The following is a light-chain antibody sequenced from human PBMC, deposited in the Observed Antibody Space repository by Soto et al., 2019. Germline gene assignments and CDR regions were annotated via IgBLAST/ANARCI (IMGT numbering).Light chain of an antibody. CDR1: QSVSNN. CDR3: QQYSEWPIT. Sequence: EIVMTQSPATLSVSPGERATLSCRASQSVSNNLAWYQQKPGQAPRLLIYGASTRASGISARFSGSGSGTEFTLTISSLQSEDFTIYYCQQYSEWPITFGQGTRLEIK. V-gene: IGKV3-15*01. CDR2: GAS. J-gene: IGKJ5*01.